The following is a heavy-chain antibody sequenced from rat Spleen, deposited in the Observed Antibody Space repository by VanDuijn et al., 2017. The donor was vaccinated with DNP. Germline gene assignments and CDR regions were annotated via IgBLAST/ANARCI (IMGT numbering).Heavy chain of an antibody. CDR3: ARDWDGYNIDY. Sequence: QVQLKESGPGLVQPSQTLSLTCTVSGFSLTGHSIYWIRQPTGKGLEWMGIIWTGGSTDYNSVLKSRLSISRDTSKSQVFVKMDSLQSEDIATYYCARDWDGYNIDYWGQGLMVTVSS. J-gene: IGHJ2*01. V-gene: IGHV2-30*01. CDR2: IWTGGST. CDR1: GFSLTGHS. D-gene: IGHD4-1*01.